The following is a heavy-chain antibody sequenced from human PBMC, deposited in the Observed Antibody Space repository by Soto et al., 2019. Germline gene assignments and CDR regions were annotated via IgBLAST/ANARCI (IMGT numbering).Heavy chain of an antibody. CDR3: ARDGSGWYPDAFDI. CDR2: IYYSGST. Sequence: SETLSLTCTVSGGSISSYYWSWIRQPPGKGLEWIGYIYYSGSTNYNPSLKSRVTISVDTSKNQFSLKLSSVTAADTAVYYCARDGSGWYPDAFDIWGQGTMVTVSS. J-gene: IGHJ3*02. D-gene: IGHD6-19*01. CDR1: GGSISSYY. V-gene: IGHV4-59*01.